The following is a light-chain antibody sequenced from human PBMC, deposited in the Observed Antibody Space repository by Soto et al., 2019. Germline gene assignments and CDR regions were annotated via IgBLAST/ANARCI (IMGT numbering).Light chain of an antibody. V-gene: IGKV3-20*01. CDR3: QQYGRPPYT. CDR1: QSLYFSF. Sequence: EMVLTQSPGTLSLSPGERATLSCRASQSLYFSFLAWYQQKSGQAPRLLIHGAISRAAGIPARFSGRDSEIDFTLIIDAVEPEDSAVYYCQQYGRPPYTFGRGTRLEI. J-gene: IGKJ5*01. CDR2: GAI.